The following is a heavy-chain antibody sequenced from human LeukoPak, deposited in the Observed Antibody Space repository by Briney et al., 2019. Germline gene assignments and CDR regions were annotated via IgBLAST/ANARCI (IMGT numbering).Heavy chain of an antibody. D-gene: IGHD3-22*01. CDR2: ISYSGGT. J-gene: IGHJ5*02. CDR3: ARRDESSGYYYWFDP. V-gene: IGHV4-59*08. Sequence: SETLSLTCTVSGGSISNYYWNWIRQPPGKGLEWIGYISYSGGTNYNPSLKSRVTISVDTSKNQFSLKLTSVTAADTAVYYCARRDESSGYYYWFDPWGQGTLVTVSS. CDR1: GGSISNYY.